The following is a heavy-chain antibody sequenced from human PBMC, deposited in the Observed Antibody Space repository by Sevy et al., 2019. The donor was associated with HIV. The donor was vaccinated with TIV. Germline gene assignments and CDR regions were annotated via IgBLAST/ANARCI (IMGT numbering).Heavy chain of an antibody. D-gene: IGHD3-3*01. CDR3: TRSGYFFDY. J-gene: IGHJ4*02. V-gene: IGHV3-49*04. CDR1: GFTFGDYA. Sequence: GGSLRLSCTASGFTFGDYAMSWVRQAPGKGLEWVGFIRSKAYGGTTEHAASVKGRFTISRDDSKSIAYLQMNSLKTEDTAVYYCTRSGYFFDYWGQGTLVTVSS. CDR2: IRSKAYGGTT.